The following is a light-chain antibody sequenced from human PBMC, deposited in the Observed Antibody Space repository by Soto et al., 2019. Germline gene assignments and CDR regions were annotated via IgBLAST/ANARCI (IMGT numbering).Light chain of an antibody. CDR1: QDIRSW. CDR3: QQANSFPRT. Sequence: DIQMTQSPSSVSASVGDRVTITCRASQDIRSWLAWYQQKPGKAPKLLIDAAATLQGGVPSRFSGSGSGTAFTLTISRLQPEDFATYYCQQANSFPRTFGQGTKVEIQ. CDR2: AAA. V-gene: IGKV1-12*01. J-gene: IGKJ1*01.